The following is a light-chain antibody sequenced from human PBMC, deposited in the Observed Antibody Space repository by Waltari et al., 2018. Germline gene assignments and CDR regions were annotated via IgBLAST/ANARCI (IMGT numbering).Light chain of an antibody. V-gene: IGLV2-14*01. J-gene: IGLJ2*01. Sequence: QSALTQPASVSGSPGQSITISCTGTSSDVGGYNYVSWYQQHPGKAPKLMIYGVSNRPSGVSHRFSGSKSGNTASLTISGLQAEDEADYYCSSYTSSSTGVFGGGTKLTVL. CDR2: GVS. CDR3: SSYTSSSTGV. CDR1: SSDVGGYNY.